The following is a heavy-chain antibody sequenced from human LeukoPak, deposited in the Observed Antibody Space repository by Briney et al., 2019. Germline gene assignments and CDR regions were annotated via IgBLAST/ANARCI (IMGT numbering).Heavy chain of an antibody. V-gene: IGHV3-30*18. CDR3: AKGLSMVATTGFDY. Sequence: GGSLRLSCAASGFTFSNYAMHWVRQAPGKGLEWVALISYDGSNKYYADSVKGRFTISRDNSKITLYLQMNSLRAEDTAVYYCAKGLSMVATTGFDYWGQGTLVTVSS. J-gene: IGHJ4*02. CDR2: ISYDGSNK. CDR1: GFTFSNYA. D-gene: IGHD5-12*01.